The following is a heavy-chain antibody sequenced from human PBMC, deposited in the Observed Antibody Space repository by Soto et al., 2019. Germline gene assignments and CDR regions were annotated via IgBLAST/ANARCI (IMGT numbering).Heavy chain of an antibody. Sequence: QVQLVQSGAEVKKPGASVKVSCKASGYTFTSYGISWVRQAPGQGLEWMGWISAYNGNTNYAQKLQGSVTMTTDTPTSRAYIELGGLRSGDTAVHSCAGGHYGDYEMDWFDPCGQGTLVTFSA. CDR3: AGGHYGDYEMDWFDP. CDR2: ISAYNGNT. J-gene: IGHJ5*02. V-gene: IGHV1-18*01. D-gene: IGHD4-17*01. CDR1: GYTFTSYG.